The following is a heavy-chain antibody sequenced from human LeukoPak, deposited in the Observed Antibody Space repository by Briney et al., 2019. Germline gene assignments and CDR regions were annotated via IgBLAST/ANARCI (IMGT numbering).Heavy chain of an antibody. J-gene: IGHJ4*02. CDR2: IYDRWST. CDR3: ARGYYDILIGKGYFDY. CDR1: GGSINNYY. D-gene: IGHD3-9*01. V-gene: IGHV4-59*08. Sequence: SETLSLTCTVSGGSINNYYWSWIRQPPGKGLEWIGYIYDRWSTNYNPSLKSRVTMSVDAPKNQFSLKLTSVTAADTAVYYCARGYYDILIGKGYFDYWGQGHLVTVSS.